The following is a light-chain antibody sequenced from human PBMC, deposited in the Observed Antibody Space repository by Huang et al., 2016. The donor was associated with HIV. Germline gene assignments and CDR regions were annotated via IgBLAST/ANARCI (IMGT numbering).Light chain of an antibody. Sequence: DIQMTQSPSSLSASVGDRVTITCRASQSIGYYLNWYQQKPGKAPKVLIYAASNLQSGVPSRFSGSGSETDFTLTINSLQPEDFATYYCQQIYSAPLYTFGLGTKLEI. CDR2: AAS. CDR3: QQIYSAPLYT. CDR1: QSIGYY. V-gene: IGKV1-39*01. J-gene: IGKJ2*01.